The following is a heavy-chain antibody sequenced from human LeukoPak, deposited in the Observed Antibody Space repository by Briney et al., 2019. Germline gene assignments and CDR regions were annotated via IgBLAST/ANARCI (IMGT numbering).Heavy chain of an antibody. CDR3: ARENNSGWYRKAAFDY. D-gene: IGHD6-19*01. V-gene: IGHV1-2*02. CDR1: GYTFTDYY. J-gene: IGHJ4*02. Sequence: ASVKVSCKSSGYTFTDYYMHWVRQAPGQGLEWMGWINPNGGGINFAQSFQGRVTMTRDTSISTAYMELSSLRSDDTAIYYCARENNSGWYRKAAFDYWGQGTLVTVTS. CDR2: INPNGGGI.